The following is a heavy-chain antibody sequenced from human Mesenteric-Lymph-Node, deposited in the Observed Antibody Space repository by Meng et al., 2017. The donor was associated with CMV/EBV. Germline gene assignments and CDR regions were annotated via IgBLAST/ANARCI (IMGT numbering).Heavy chain of an antibody. CDR1: GFTFSNYT. V-gene: IGHV3-30-3*01. J-gene: IGHJ4*02. Sequence: SGFTFSNYTMHWVRQAPGRGLEWETVTSHTGYTKYYADSVKGRFTISRDNSKNTLFLQMSSLTAEDTAVYYCARDPVQGTPDYFDYWGQGTLVTVSS. D-gene: IGHD3-10*01. CDR3: ARDPVQGTPDYFDY. CDR2: TSHTGYTK.